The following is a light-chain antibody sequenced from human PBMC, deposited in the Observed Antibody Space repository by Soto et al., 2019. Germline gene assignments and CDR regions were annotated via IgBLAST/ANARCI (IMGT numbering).Light chain of an antibody. CDR3: QQYCISLT. Sequence: EIVLTHSPGTLSLSPGERATLSCRASQSVYNNYLAWYQQKPGQAPRLLIYGASSRATGIPDRFSGSGSGTDFTLTISRLEPEDFAVYYCQQYCISLTCGPGTKVDIK. V-gene: IGKV3-20*01. J-gene: IGKJ3*01. CDR1: QSVYNNY. CDR2: GAS.